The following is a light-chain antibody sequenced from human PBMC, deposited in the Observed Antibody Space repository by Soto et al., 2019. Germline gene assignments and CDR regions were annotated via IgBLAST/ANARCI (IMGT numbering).Light chain of an antibody. Sequence: DIQMTQSPSSLSASVGERVAITCQASQDISNYLNWYQQKPGKAPKLLIYDASNLETGVPSRFSGSGSGTDFTFTISSLQPEDIAAYYCHQYDNLPLTFAGGTKVEIK. V-gene: IGKV1-33*01. CDR2: DAS. CDR3: HQYDNLPLT. J-gene: IGKJ4*01. CDR1: QDISNY.